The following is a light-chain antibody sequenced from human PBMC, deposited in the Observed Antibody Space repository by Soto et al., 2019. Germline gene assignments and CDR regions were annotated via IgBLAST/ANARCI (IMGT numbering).Light chain of an antibody. CDR3: SVYTARTTLV. Sequence: QSALTQPASVSGSAGQSITISCSGTMRDVGAYNLVSWYQQHPGTAPKLFIYEVRNRPSGISSRFSGSRSGNTASLTISGLEYEAEGDYYSSVYTARTTLVFGGGTKLTVL. J-gene: IGLJ3*02. CDR1: MRDVGAYNL. V-gene: IGLV2-14*01. CDR2: EVR.